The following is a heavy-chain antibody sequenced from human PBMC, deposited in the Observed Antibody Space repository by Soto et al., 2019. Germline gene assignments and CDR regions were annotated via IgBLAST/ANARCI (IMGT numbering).Heavy chain of an antibody. Sequence: QVQLVESGGGVVQPGRSLRLSCAASGFTFSSYAMHWVRQAPGKGLEWVAVISYDGSNKYYADSVKGRFTISRDNSKNTLYLQMNSLRAEDTAVYYCARDSPSYSYVPGASWGQGTLVTVSS. J-gene: IGHJ4*02. CDR1: GFTFSSYA. V-gene: IGHV3-30-3*01. CDR2: ISYDGSNK. CDR3: ARDSPSYSYVPGAS. D-gene: IGHD5-18*01.